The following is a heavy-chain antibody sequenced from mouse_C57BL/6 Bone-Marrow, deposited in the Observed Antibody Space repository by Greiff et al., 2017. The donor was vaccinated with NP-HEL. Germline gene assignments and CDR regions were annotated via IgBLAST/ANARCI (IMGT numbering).Heavy chain of an antibody. Sequence: VQLQQSGAELVRPGASVKLSCTASGFNIKDYYMHWVKQRPEQGLEWIGRIDPEDGDTEYAPKFQGKATMTADTSSNTAYLQLSSLTSEDTAVYYCTLVDLLWLRYAMDYWGQGTSVTVSS. CDR1: GFNIKDYY. D-gene: IGHD2-2*01. CDR3: TLVDLLWLRYAMDY. J-gene: IGHJ4*01. CDR2: IDPEDGDT. V-gene: IGHV14-1*01.